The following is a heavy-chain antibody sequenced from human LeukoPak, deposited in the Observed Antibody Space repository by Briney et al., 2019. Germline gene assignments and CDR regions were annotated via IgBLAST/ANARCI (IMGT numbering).Heavy chain of an antibody. J-gene: IGHJ4*02. CDR3: ARRTVDTAMVSLFDY. CDR2: IYHSGST. Sequence: PSETLSLTCTVSGASISSHYWSWIRQPPGRGLEWIGYIYHSGSTNYNPSLKSRVTMSVDTSKNQFSLKLSSVTAADTAVYYCARRTVDTAMVSLFDYWGQGILVTVSS. CDR1: GASISSHY. D-gene: IGHD5-18*01. V-gene: IGHV4-59*08.